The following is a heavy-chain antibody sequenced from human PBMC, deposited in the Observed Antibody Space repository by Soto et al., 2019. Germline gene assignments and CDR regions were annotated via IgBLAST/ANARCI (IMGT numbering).Heavy chain of an antibody. CDR1: GFSFNTHA. CDR2: ISVSDAFI. CDR3: TRETVAGITGLDY. Sequence: PGGSLRLSCAASGFSFNTHAMNWVRQAPGKGLEWVSGISVSDAFIYYADSVRGRFSISRDASENILYLQMNSLRVDDTALYYCTRETVAGITGLDYWGPGTLVTVSS. V-gene: IGHV3-23*01. J-gene: IGHJ4*02. D-gene: IGHD1-20*01.